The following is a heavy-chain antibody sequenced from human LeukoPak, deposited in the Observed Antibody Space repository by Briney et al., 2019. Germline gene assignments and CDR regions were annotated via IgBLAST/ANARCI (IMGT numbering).Heavy chain of an antibody. Sequence: PSETLSLTCTVSGGSISSGGYYWSWIRQHPGKGLEWIGYIYYGGITYYTPSLRSRVTISVDTSKNQFSLKLSSVTAADTAVYYCARTEGRIVVVLAAASGFDPWGQGTLVTVSS. CDR3: ARTEGRIVVVLAAASGFDP. J-gene: IGHJ5*02. V-gene: IGHV4-31*03. CDR1: GGSISSGGYY. D-gene: IGHD2-2*01. CDR2: IYYGGIT.